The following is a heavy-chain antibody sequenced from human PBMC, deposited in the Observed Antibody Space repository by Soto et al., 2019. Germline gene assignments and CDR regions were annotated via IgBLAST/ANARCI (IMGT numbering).Heavy chain of an antibody. Sequence: QITLKESGPTLVKPTQTLTLTCTFSGFSLSTSGVGVGWIRQPPGKALEWLALVYWDDDKRYGPSLKSRLTITKDTSKNEVVLTMTNMDPVDTATYYCARLLAAAGRIDYWGQGTLVIVSS. D-gene: IGHD6-13*01. CDR1: GFSLSTSGVG. V-gene: IGHV2-5*05. CDR3: ARLLAAAGRIDY. J-gene: IGHJ4*02. CDR2: VYWDDDK.